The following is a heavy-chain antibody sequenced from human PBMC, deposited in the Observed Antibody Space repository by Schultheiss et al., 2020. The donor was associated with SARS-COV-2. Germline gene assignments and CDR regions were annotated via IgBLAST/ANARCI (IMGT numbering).Heavy chain of an antibody. Sequence: GGSLRLSCAAFGFTFSNAWMSWVRQAPGKGLEWVGRIRSKARNYATTYAASVKGRFIISRDESRNTSYLQMNSLKIEDTAVYYCTRNSTSSGWFDPWGQGTLVTVSS. CDR3: TRNSTSSGWFDP. D-gene: IGHD5-18*01. CDR2: IRSKARNYAT. CDR1: GFTFSNAW. V-gene: IGHV3-73*01. J-gene: IGHJ5*02.